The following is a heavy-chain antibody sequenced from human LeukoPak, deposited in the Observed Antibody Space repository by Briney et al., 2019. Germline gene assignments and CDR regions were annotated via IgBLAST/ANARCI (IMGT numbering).Heavy chain of an antibody. D-gene: IGHD6-13*01. V-gene: IGHV3-21*01. CDR1: GFTFSSYS. Sequence: GGSLRPSCAASGFTFSSYSMNWVRQAPGKGLEWVSSISSSSSYIYYADSVKGRFTISRDNAKNSLYLQMNSLRAEDTAVYYCARDSSSSSGAFDIWGQGTMVTVSS. CDR3: ARDSSSSSGAFDI. J-gene: IGHJ3*02. CDR2: ISSSSSYI.